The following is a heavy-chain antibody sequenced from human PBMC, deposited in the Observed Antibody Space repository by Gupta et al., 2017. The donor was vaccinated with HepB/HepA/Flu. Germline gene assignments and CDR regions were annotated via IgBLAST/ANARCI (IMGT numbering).Heavy chain of an antibody. J-gene: IGHJ4*02. CDR1: GFTFRSYG. CDR3: AKDRGGSYVIDY. CDR2: ISYDGSNK. V-gene: IGHV3-30*18. Sequence: QVQLVESGGGVVQRWRSLRLSCADSGFTFRSYGMHWVRQAPGKGLEWVAVISYDGSNKYYADSVKGRFTISRDNSKNTLYLQMNSLRAEDTAVYYCAKDRGGSYVIDYWGQGTLVTVSS. D-gene: IGHD1-26*01.